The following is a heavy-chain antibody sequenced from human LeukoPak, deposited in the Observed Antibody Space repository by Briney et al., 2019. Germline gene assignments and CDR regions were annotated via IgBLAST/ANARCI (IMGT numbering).Heavy chain of an antibody. CDR2: IYPGDYET. D-gene: IGHD2-21*02. CDR1: GYSFSNYW. V-gene: IGHV5-51*01. J-gene: IGHJ4*02. Sequence: GESLKISCEGSGYSFSNYWIGWVRQMPGKGLEWMGIIYPGDYETRYSPSFQGLVTISVDKSISTAYLQWSSLKASDTAMYYCALPPGYCGNDCSFDHWGQGTLVTVSS. CDR3: ALPPGYCGNDCSFDH.